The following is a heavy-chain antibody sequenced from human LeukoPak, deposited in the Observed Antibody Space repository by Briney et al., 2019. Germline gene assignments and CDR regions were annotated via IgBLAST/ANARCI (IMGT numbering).Heavy chain of an antibody. CDR3: ARPGAGVTPAYYYYGMDV. J-gene: IGHJ6*02. V-gene: IGHV1-24*01. CDR2: FDPEDGET. Sequence: GASVKVSCKVSGYTLTELSMHWVRQAPGKGLEWMGGFDPEDGETIYAQKFQGRVTMTRDTSISTAYMELSRLRSDDTAVYYCARPGAGVTPAYYYYGMDVWGQGTTVTVSS. CDR1: GYTLTELS. D-gene: IGHD5-18*01.